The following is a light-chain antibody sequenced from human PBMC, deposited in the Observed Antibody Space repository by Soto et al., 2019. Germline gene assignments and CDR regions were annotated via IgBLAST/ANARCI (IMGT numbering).Light chain of an antibody. CDR1: QTISSW. V-gene: IGKV1-5*03. CDR3: QHYNSYSEA. J-gene: IGKJ1*01. Sequence: DIQMTQSPSTLSGSVADRVTITCRASQTISSWLAWYQQKPGKAPKLLIYKASTLKSGVPSRFSGSGSRTEFTLTISSLPPDDFATYYCQHYNSYSEAFGQGTKV. CDR2: KAS.